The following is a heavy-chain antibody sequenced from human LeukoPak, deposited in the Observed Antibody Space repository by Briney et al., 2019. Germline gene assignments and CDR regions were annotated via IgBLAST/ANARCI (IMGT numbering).Heavy chain of an antibody. J-gene: IGHJ6*04. Sequence: GGSLRLSCAASGFTFSSYEMNWVRQAPGKGLEWVSYISSSGSTIYYADSVKGRFTISRDNAKNSLYLQMNSLRAEDTAVYYCAELGITLIEGVWGKGTTVTISS. D-gene: IGHD3-22*01. CDR2: ISSSGSTI. CDR3: AELGITLIEGV. V-gene: IGHV3-48*03. CDR1: GFTFSSYE.